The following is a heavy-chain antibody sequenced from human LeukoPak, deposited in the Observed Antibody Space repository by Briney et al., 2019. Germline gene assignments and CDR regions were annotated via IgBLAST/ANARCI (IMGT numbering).Heavy chain of an antibody. CDR3: ANWVTPGTTQGN. CDR1: GFTFSSYA. CDR2: ISGSGGST. V-gene: IGHV3-23*01. Sequence: GGSLRLSCAASGFTFSSYAMSWVRQAPGKGLEWVSAISGSGGSTYYADSVKGRFTISRDNSKNTLYLQMNSLRAEDTAVYYCANWVTPGTTQGNWGQGTLVTVSS. D-gene: IGHD4-11*01. J-gene: IGHJ4*02.